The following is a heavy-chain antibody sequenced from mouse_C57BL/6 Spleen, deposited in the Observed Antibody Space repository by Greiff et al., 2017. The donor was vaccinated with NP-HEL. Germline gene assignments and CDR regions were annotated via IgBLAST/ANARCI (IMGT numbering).Heavy chain of an antibody. J-gene: IGHJ2*01. D-gene: IGHD1-1*01. V-gene: IGHV14-4*01. CDR3: TTGTVVATDY. Sequence: EVQLQQSGAELVRPGASVKLSCTASGFNIKDVYMHWVKQRPEQGLEWIGWIDPENGDTEYASKFQGKATITADTSSNTAYLQLSSLTSEDTAVYYCTTGTVVATDYWGQGTTLTVSS. CDR1: GFNIKDVY. CDR2: IDPENGDT.